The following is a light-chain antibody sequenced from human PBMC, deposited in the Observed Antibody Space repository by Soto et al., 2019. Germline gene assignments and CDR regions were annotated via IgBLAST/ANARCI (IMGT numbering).Light chain of an antibody. Sequence: EIVLTQSPGTLSLSPGERATLSCRASQSVSSTYLAWYQQKPGQAPRLLIYGASSRATGIPDRFSGSGSGTDVILIISRLEPEDFAVYYCQHYGSLVLTFGGGTKVEIK. CDR1: QSVSSTY. CDR2: GAS. CDR3: QHYGSLVLT. V-gene: IGKV3-20*01. J-gene: IGKJ4*01.